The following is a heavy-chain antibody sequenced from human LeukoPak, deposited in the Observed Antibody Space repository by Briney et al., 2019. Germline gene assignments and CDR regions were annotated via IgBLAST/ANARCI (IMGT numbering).Heavy chain of an antibody. CDR2: ISGSGGST. D-gene: IGHD6-19*01. CDR1: GFTFSSYA. V-gene: IGHV3-23*01. CDR3: AKAASRYSSGWYDY. Sequence: PGGSLRLSCAASGFTFSSYAMSWVRQAPGKGLGWVSAISGSGGSTYYADSVKGRFTISRDNSKNTLYLQMNSLRAEDTAVYYCAKAASRYSSGWYDYWGQGTLVTVSS. J-gene: IGHJ4*02.